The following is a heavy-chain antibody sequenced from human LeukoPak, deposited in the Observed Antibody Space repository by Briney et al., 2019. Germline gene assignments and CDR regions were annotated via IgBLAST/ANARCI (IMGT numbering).Heavy chain of an antibody. V-gene: IGHV3-30*02. D-gene: IGHD2-15*01. J-gene: IGHJ1*01. CDR3: ANGDCRGGRCRSGPH. CDR2: TRDVASMT. CDR1: GFTFRIYG. Sequence: GGALRLSCTGPGFTFRIYGMHWVSRALGKGRERVPYTRDVASMTWYGGSVKGRFTISKDNSKNTLYLHMNSVRGEDTAMYYCANGDCRGGRCRSGPHWGQGTVVPVFS.